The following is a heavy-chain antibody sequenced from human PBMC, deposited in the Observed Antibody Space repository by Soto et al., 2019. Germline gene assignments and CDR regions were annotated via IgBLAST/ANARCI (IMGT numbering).Heavy chain of an antibody. Sequence: ASVKVSCKASGYTITSYGISWVRQAPGQGLEWMGWISAYNGNTNYAQKLQGRVTMTTDTSTSTAYMELRSLRSDDTAVYYCARSDCSGGSCYLFWFDPWGQGTLVTVSS. V-gene: IGHV1-18*01. CDR3: ARSDCSGGSCYLFWFDP. CDR2: ISAYNGNT. CDR1: GYTITSYG. J-gene: IGHJ5*02. D-gene: IGHD2-15*01.